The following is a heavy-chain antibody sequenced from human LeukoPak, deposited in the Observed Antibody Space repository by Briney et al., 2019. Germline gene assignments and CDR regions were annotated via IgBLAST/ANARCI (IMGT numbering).Heavy chain of an antibody. CDR1: GGSISGHY. Sequence: PSETLSLTCSVSGGSISGHYWSWLRQPPGKGLEWIGYIYSSGSTNYKPSLKSRVTISEDTSKNQFSLRLSSVTAADTAVYYCARFPTIFGVDMYYFEFWGQGNVVTVSS. J-gene: IGHJ4*02. D-gene: IGHD3-3*01. CDR2: IYSSGST. V-gene: IGHV4-59*11. CDR3: ARFPTIFGVDMYYFEF.